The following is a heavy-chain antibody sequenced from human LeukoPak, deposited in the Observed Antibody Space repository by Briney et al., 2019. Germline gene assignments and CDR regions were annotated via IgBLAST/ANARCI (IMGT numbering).Heavy chain of an antibody. J-gene: IGHJ4*02. CDR2: ISSSSYI. CDR1: GFTFSSYS. V-gene: IGHV3-21*01. D-gene: IGHD6-19*01. CDR3: ARSVAGNRFDY. Sequence: PGGSLRLSCAASGFTFSSYSMNWVRQAPGKGLEWVSSISSSSYIYYADSVKGRFTISRDNAENSLYLQMNSLRAEDTAVYYCARSVAGNRFDYWGQGTLVTVSS.